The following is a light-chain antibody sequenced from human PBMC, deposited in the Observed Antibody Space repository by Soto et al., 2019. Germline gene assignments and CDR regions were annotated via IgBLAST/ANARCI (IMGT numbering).Light chain of an antibody. V-gene: IGKV3-15*01. Sequence: IVMTHSPATLSVSPGERATLSCRASQSVSSNLAWYQQKPGQAPRLLIYGATTRATGIPARFSGSGSGKEFALTISGLQSEDFAVYYCQQYNNWPRTFGQGTKVDIK. CDR1: QSVSSN. J-gene: IGKJ1*01. CDR2: GAT. CDR3: QQYNNWPRT.